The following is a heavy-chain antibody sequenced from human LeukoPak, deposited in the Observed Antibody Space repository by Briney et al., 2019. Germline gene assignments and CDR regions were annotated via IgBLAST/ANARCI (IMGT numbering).Heavy chain of an antibody. CDR3: ASGSGSYPL. V-gene: IGHV1-69*05. Sequence: SPKVSCKPSRGTFRSSALSWVRQALGQGLEWMGGIIPVFGIANYAQKFQGRVTITTDESTSTAYMELSSLRSEDTAVYCCASGSGSYPLWGQGTLVTVSS. D-gene: IGHD1-26*01. J-gene: IGHJ4*02. CDR1: RGTFRSSA. CDR2: IIPVFGIA.